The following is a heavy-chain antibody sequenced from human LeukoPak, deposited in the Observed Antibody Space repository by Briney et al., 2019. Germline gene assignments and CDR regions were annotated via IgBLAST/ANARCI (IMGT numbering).Heavy chain of an antibody. Sequence: SETLSLTCTVSGGSISSSSYYWGWIRQPAGKGLEWIGSIYYSGSTYYNPSLKSRVTISVDTSKNQFSLKLSSVTAADTAVYYCARAFITIFGVVIDAFDIWGQGTMVTVSS. D-gene: IGHD3-3*01. CDR1: GGSISSSSYY. V-gene: IGHV4-39*07. CDR2: IYYSGST. CDR3: ARAFITIFGVVIDAFDI. J-gene: IGHJ3*02.